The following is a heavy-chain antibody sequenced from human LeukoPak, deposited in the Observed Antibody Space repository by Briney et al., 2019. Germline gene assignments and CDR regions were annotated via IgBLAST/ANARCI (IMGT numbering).Heavy chain of an antibody. V-gene: IGHV3-30*02. CDR3: AKLKAVPGTTPDT. J-gene: IGHJ5*02. Sequence: GGSLVPPWAASGFVFGSYGMHWVRQAPGKGLEWVTFIRHDGNNKYYADSVKGRFTISRDNSKNTLYLQMDSLRLEDTAVYYCAKLKAVPGTTPDTWREGTLVIVSS. CDR1: GFVFGSYG. D-gene: IGHD1-1*01. CDR2: IRHDGNNK.